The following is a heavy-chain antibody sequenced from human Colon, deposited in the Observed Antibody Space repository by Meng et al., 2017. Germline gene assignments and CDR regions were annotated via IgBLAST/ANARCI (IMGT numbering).Heavy chain of an antibody. Sequence: VQLQESGPGLGQPSQTLSLTLTVAGGSISSGDYYWSWIRQPPGKGLEWIGYIYYSGSTYSNASLKSRVTISIDRSKNQFSLKLSSVTAADTAVYYCARDRKHYGERGWFDPWGQGTLVTVSS. CDR3: ARDRKHYGERGWFDP. CDR2: IYYSGST. D-gene: IGHD4-17*01. J-gene: IGHJ5*02. CDR1: GGSISSGDYY. V-gene: IGHV4-30-4*01.